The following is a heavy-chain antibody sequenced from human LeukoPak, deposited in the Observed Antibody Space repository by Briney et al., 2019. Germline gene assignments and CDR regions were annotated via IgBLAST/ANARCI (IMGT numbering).Heavy chain of an antibody. D-gene: IGHD6-19*01. V-gene: IGHV1-69*13. Sequence: SVKVSCKASGGTFSSYAISWVRQAPGQGLEWMGGIIPIFGTANYAQKFQGRVTITADESTSTAYMELSSLRSEDTAVYYCARDIAVAGTRFDYWGQGTLVTVSS. CDR1: GGTFSSYA. CDR2: IIPIFGTA. J-gene: IGHJ4*02. CDR3: ARDIAVAGTRFDY.